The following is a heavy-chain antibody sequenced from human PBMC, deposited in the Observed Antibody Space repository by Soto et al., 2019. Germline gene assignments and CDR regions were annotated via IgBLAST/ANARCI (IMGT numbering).Heavy chain of an antibody. CDR2: IYYSGST. Sequence: QLQLQESGPGLVKPSETLSLTCTVSGGSISSSSYYWGWIRQPPGKGLEWIGSIYYSGSTYYNPSLKSRVTISVDTSKNQFSLKLSSVTAADTTVYYCARRYGSGSYYTSPLYWYFDLWGRGTLVTVSS. D-gene: IGHD3-10*01. V-gene: IGHV4-39*01. CDR3: ARRYGSGSYYTSPLYWYFDL. J-gene: IGHJ2*01. CDR1: GGSISSSSYY.